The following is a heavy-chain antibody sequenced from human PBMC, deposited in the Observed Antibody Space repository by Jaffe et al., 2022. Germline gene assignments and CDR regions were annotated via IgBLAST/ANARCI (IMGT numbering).Heavy chain of an antibody. V-gene: IGHV3-48*03. CDR1: GFTFSSYE. Sequence: EVQLVESGGGLVQPGGSLRLSCAASGFTFSSYEMNWVRQAPGKGLEWVSYISSSGSTIYYADSVKGRFTISRDNAKNSLYLQMNSLRAEDTAVYYCARSHPAGFGGYYGSGSYPFDYWGQGTLVTVSS. J-gene: IGHJ4*02. CDR3: ARSHPAGFGGYYGSGSYPFDY. D-gene: IGHD3-10*01. CDR2: ISSSGSTI.